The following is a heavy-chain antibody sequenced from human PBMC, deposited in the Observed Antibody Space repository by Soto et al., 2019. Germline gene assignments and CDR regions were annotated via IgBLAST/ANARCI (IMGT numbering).Heavy chain of an antibody. CDR3: ARDRWFGELYPDY. Sequence: GGSLRLSCAASGFTFSSYGMHWVRQAPGKGLEWVAVIWYDGSNKYYADSVKGRFTISRDNSKNTLYLQMNSLRAEDTAVYYCARDRWFGELYPDYWGQGTLVTVSS. J-gene: IGHJ4*02. V-gene: IGHV3-33*01. CDR1: GFTFSSYG. D-gene: IGHD3-10*01. CDR2: IWYDGSNK.